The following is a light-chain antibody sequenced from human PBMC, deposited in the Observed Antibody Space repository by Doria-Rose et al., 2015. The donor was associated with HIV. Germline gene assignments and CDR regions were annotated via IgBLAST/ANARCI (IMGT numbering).Light chain of an antibody. V-gene: IGKV4-1*01. Sequence: TQSPESLGMSLGERATLNCKSNQSLLYTSKNYLAWYQQKPGQPPKLLIYWASTRQSGVPARFSGSGSGTDFTLTISSLEAEDVAVYYCQQYYDTSSSGPGTTVDIK. J-gene: IGKJ3*01. CDR3: QQYYDTSS. CDR1: QSLLYTSKNY. CDR2: WAS.